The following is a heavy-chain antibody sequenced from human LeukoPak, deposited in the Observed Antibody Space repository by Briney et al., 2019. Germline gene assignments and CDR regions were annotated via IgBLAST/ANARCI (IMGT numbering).Heavy chain of an antibody. CDR3: ARGGFGSGSYSDY. J-gene: IGHJ4*02. CDR2: MNPSSGDT. CDR1: GYTFTSYD. Sequence: ASVKVSCKASGYTFTSYDINWVRQATGQGLEWMGWMNPSSGDTGYVQKFQGRVTMTRDTSISTAYTELSSLRSEDTAVYYCARGGFGSGSYSDYWGQGTLVTVSS. D-gene: IGHD3-10*01. V-gene: IGHV1-8*01.